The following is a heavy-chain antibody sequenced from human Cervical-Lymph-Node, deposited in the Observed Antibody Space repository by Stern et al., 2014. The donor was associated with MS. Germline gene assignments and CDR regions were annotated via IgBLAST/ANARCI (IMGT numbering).Heavy chain of an antibody. D-gene: IGHD4-17*01. CDR2: ISYDGSNK. CDR3: ARDRLDGDYVYYYGLDV. V-gene: IGHV3-30*04. Sequence: VQLVESGGGVVRPGRSLRLSCATSGFTFSRYAVLWVRQAPGKGLEWGAAISYDGSNKFYGDSVKGRFTIARDNSKNTLFLQMNNLRPEDSGVYHCARDRLDGDYVYYYGLDVWGQGTTVTVSS. J-gene: IGHJ6*02. CDR1: GFTFSRYA.